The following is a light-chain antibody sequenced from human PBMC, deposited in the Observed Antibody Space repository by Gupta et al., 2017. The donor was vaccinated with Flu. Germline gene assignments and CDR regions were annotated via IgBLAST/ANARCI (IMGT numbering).Light chain of an antibody. J-gene: IGLJ1*01. CDR2: EVS. CDR1: SSDVGGYDY. Sequence: QSALTQPAAVSDSPGQSITISCTGTSSDVGGYDYVSWYQQHPGKAPKLMIYEVSNRPSGVSNRFSGSKSGNTASLTISGLQAEDEADYYCSSYTSSSTRVFGTGTKVTVL. V-gene: IGLV2-14*01. CDR3: SSYTSSSTRV.